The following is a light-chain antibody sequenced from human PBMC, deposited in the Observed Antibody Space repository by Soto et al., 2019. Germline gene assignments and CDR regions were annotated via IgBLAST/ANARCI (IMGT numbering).Light chain of an antibody. V-gene: IGLV2-8*01. CDR3: NSYADSNNFV. CDR1: SSDVGGYNY. CDR2: EVS. J-gene: IGLJ1*01. Sequence: QSVLTQPPSASGSPGQSVTISCTGTSSDVGGYNYVSWYQQHPGKAPKLLIYEVSKRPSGVPERFSGSKSGNTASLTVSGLQAEDEADYYCNSYADSNNFVFGSGTKGTVL.